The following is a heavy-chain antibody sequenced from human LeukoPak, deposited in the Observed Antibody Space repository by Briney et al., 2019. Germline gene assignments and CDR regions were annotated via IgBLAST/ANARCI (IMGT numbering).Heavy chain of an antibody. CDR3: ARLAKHYYDSSGYYYYFDY. Sequence: ASVKVSCKASGYTFTSYGISWVRQAPGQGLEWMGWISAYNGNTNYAQKLQGRVTMTTDTSTSTAYMELRSLRSDDTAVYYCARLAKHYYDSSGYYYYFDYWGQGTLVTVSS. V-gene: IGHV1-18*01. CDR2: ISAYNGNT. J-gene: IGHJ4*02. CDR1: GYTFTSYG. D-gene: IGHD3-22*01.